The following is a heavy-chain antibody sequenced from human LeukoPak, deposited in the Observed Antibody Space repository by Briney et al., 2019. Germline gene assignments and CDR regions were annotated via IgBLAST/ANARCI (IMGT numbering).Heavy chain of an antibody. Sequence: GESLRLSCAASGFTLSSYAMSWARPAPGNGLDWVSSIHSSGNTSYADSVKGRVTISRDNAKNSLYLQMNSLRDEDTGIYYCARDRTMTGDRSIDYWGQGTPVTVSS. V-gene: IGHV3-21*01. J-gene: IGHJ4*02. D-gene: IGHD3-22*01. CDR2: IHSSGNT. CDR3: ARDRTMTGDRSIDY. CDR1: GFTLSSYA.